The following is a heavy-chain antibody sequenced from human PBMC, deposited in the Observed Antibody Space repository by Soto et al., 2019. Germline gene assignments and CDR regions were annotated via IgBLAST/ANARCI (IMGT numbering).Heavy chain of an antibody. V-gene: IGHV4-59*01. CDR3: ARSIAVPSGHIDH. CDR1: GGSMSGYY. D-gene: IGHD6-6*01. CDR2: VYYTGST. J-gene: IGHJ4*02. Sequence: QVQLQESGPGLVKPSETLSLTCRVSGGSMSGYYWSWVRLAPGKGLEWIGYVYYTGSTNYNPSLQSRVSISVDTSNKHFSLSLSLVTAADTAAYFCARSIAVPSGHIDHWGQGIRVTISS.